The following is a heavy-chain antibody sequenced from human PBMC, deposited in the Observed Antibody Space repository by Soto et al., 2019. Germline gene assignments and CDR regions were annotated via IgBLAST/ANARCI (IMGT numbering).Heavy chain of an antibody. CDR1: GGSISSGDYY. CDR3: ARNGALDY. CDR2: ILYSGTT. J-gene: IGHJ4*02. V-gene: IGHV4-30-4*01. Sequence: QVQLQESGPGLVKPSQTLSLTCTVSGGSISSGDYYWSWIRQPPGKGLEWIGYILYSGTTNYNPSIEGRLTISVDTSKNQFSLKLTSVTAADTAVYYCARNGALDYWGRGTLVTVSS. D-gene: IGHD2-8*01.